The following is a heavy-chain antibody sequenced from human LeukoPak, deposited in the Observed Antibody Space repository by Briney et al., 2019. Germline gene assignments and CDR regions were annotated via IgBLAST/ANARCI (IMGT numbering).Heavy chain of an antibody. CDR2: TNPDSGGT. J-gene: IGHJ5*02. CDR3: ARADCSSTSCYGGRNWFDP. CDR1: GYTFTGYY. V-gene: IGHV1-2*02. Sequence: GASVKVSCKASGYTFTGYYMHWVRQAPGQGLEWMGWTNPDSGGTNYAQKFQGRVTMTRDTSISTAYMELSRLRSDDTAVYYCARADCSSTSCYGGRNWFDPWGQGTLVTVSS. D-gene: IGHD2-2*01.